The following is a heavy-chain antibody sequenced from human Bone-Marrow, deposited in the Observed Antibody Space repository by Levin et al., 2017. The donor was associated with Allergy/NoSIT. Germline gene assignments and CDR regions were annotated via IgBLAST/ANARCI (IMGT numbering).Heavy chain of an antibody. J-gene: IGHJ2*01. D-gene: IGHD3-3*01. CDR2: IYPDDSDI. CDR3: ARLGSVLRFLEWSLPGYFDL. CDR1: GYNFTSYW. V-gene: IGHV5-51*01. Sequence: GESLKISCKGSGYNFTSYWIGWVRQMPGKGLEWIGIIYPDDSDITYSPTFQGQVTISADKSNSTAYLQWSTLKASDTAMYYCARLGSVLRFLEWSLPGYFDLWGLGTLVTVSS.